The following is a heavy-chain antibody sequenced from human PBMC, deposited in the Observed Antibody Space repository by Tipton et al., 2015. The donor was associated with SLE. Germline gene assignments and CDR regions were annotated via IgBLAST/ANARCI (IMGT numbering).Heavy chain of an antibody. CDR3: ATDRRITLMTRLTNWFDP. V-gene: IGHV4-34*08. CDR2: INHSGST. D-gene: IGHD3-22*01. J-gene: IGHJ5*02. Sequence: LRLSCAASGFTFSSHWMHWVRQAPGKGLEWIGEINHSGSTNYNPSLKSRITISVDTSKNQFSLKLSSVTAADTAVYYCATDRRITLMTRLTNWFDPWGQGALVTVSS. CDR1: GFTFSSHW.